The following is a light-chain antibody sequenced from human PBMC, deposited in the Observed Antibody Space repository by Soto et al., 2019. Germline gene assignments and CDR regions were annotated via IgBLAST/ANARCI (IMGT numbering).Light chain of an antibody. V-gene: IGKV1-5*03. Sequence: DIQMTQSPSTLSASVGDRVTITCRASQSISSWLAWYQQKPRKAPKLLIYKASTLQSGVPSRFSGSGSGTEFTLTISSLQPDDFATYYCQQYNTYETFGQGTKVEVK. CDR3: QQYNTYET. CDR1: QSISSW. J-gene: IGKJ1*01. CDR2: KAS.